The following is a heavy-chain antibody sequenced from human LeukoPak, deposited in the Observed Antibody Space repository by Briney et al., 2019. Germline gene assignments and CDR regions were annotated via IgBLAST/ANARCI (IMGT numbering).Heavy chain of an antibody. D-gene: IGHD4-11*01. Sequence: PGGSLRLSCAASGFTFSSYEMNWVRQAPGKGLEWVSYISSSGSTIYYADSVKGRFTISRDNAKNSLYLQMNSLRAEDTAVYYCARSNHGCHDYWGQGTLVTVSS. CDR1: GFTFSSYE. CDR3: ARSNHGCHDY. J-gene: IGHJ4*02. CDR2: ISSSGSTI. V-gene: IGHV3-48*03.